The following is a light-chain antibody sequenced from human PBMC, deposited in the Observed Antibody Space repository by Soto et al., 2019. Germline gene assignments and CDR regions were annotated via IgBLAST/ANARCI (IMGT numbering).Light chain of an antibody. V-gene: IGKV1-5*03. CDR3: QHYNSYSEA. CDR2: KAS. J-gene: IGKJ1*01. Sequence: DIQMTQSPSTLSGSVGDRVTITCRASQTISSWLAWYHQKPGKAPKLLIYKASTLKRGVPSRFSGSGSGTEFTLTISSLQPDDFATYYCQHYNSYSEAFGQGTKVELK. CDR1: QTISSW.